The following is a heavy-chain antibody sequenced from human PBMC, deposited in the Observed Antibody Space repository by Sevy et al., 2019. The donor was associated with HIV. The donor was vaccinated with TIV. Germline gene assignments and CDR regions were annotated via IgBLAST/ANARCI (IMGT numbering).Heavy chain of an antibody. J-gene: IGHJ3*02. CDR2: IRYDGSNK. CDR1: GFTFSNYG. D-gene: IGHD2-8*02. CDR3: AKGRKVLLVVYAIPFDAIDI. V-gene: IGHV3-30*02. Sequence: GGSLRLSCASSGFTFSNYGMHWVRQAPGKGLEWVAFIRYDGSNKYYSDSVKGRFTISRDNSKNTLYLQMNSLRPEDTAVYFCAKGRKVLLVVYAIPFDAIDIWGQGTLDTVSS.